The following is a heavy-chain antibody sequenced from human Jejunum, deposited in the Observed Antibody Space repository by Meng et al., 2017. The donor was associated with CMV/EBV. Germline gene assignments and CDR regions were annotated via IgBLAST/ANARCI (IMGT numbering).Heavy chain of an antibody. Sequence: LSCGTSGFKFRDYAMSWIRQAPGKGLEWVSHISSASYRMYHADSVKGRFTISRDNAKNSLYLQMNSLRGEDTAVYYCGRNWGPVDYWGQGTLVTVSS. D-gene: IGHD7-27*01. CDR2: ISSASYRM. J-gene: IGHJ4*02. CDR1: GFKFRDYA. CDR3: GRNWGPVDY. V-gene: IGHV3-11*01.